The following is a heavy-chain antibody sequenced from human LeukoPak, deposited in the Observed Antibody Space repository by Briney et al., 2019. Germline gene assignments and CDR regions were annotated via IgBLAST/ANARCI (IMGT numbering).Heavy chain of an antibody. Sequence: LGGSLRLSCAASGFTFSSYWMSWVRQAPGKGLEWVANIRQDGSTMSYVDSVRGRFTISRDNAKNSLYLQMSSLGADDTAVYYCVRDRGFGANDYWGQGTLVTVSS. CDR3: VRDRGFGANDY. CDR2: IRQDGSTM. CDR1: GFTFSSYW. J-gene: IGHJ4*02. V-gene: IGHV3-7*01. D-gene: IGHD3-10*01.